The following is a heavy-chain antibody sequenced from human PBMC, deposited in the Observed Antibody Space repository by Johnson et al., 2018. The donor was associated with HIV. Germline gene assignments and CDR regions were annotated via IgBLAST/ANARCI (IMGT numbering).Heavy chain of an antibody. V-gene: IGHV3-66*02. CDR3: ARWGVVTPHAFDI. CDR2: IYSGGST. Sequence: VHLVESGGGVVQPGRSLRLSCAASGFTVSSNYMSWVRQAPGKGLAWVSVIYSGGSTYYADSVKGRFTISRDNSKNTLYLQMNSLRAEDTAVYYCARWGVVTPHAFDIWGQGTMVTVSS. J-gene: IGHJ3*02. D-gene: IGHD4-23*01. CDR1: GFTVSSNY.